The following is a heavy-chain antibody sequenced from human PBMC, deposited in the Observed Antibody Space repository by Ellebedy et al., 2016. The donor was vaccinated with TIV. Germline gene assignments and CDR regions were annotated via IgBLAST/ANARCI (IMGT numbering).Heavy chain of an antibody. D-gene: IGHD5-18*01. CDR3: TKGGYSYGGLERNWFDS. Sequence: PGGSLRLSCAASGFPFSSYAMNWVRQAPGKGLEWVSGISGSGATTYDADSVKGRFTISRDNSKNTVYLQMNSLRAEDTALYYCTKGGYSYGGLERNWFDSWGQGTLVSVSS. CDR2: ISGSGATT. J-gene: IGHJ5*01. CDR1: GFPFSSYA. V-gene: IGHV3-23*01.